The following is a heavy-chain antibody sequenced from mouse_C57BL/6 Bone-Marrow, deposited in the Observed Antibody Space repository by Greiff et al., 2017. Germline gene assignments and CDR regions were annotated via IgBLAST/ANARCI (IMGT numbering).Heavy chain of an antibody. CDR3: ARQEIYYDYEGFAY. CDR2: ISNGGGST. V-gene: IGHV5-12*01. J-gene: IGHJ3*01. CDR1: GFTFSDYY. Sequence: DVQLVESGGGLVQPGGSLKLSCAASGFTFSDYYMYWVRQTPEKRLEWVAYISNGGGSTYYPDTVKGRFTISRDNAKNTLYLQMSRLKSEDTAMYYCARQEIYYDYEGFAYWGQGTLVTVSA. D-gene: IGHD2-4*01.